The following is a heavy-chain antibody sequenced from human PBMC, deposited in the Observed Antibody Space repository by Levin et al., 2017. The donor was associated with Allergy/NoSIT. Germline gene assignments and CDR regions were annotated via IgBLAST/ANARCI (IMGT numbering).Heavy chain of an antibody. CDR3: ASRGSQASTYYFDY. J-gene: IGHJ4*02. Sequence: GGSLRLSCVASGFTFSNYGMHWVRQAPGKGLEWVAVITYDGSNKLYADSVKGRFTISRDDSKNTLYLQMNSLRAEDTAVYYCASRGSQASTYYFDYWGQGSLVTVSS. V-gene: IGHV3-30*03. CDR1: GFTFSNYG. CDR2: ITYDGSNK. D-gene: IGHD6-25*01.